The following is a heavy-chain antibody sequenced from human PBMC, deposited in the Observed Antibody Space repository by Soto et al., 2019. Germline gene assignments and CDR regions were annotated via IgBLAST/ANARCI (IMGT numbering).Heavy chain of an antibody. CDR3: ARDGIDDYSNYLGGTYYYYYYMDV. CDR2: ISSSGSTI. CDR1: GFTFSDYY. J-gene: IGHJ6*03. Sequence: GGSLRLSCAASGFTFSDYYMSWIRQAPGKGLEWVSYISSSGSTIYYADSVKGRFTISRDNAKNSLYLQMNSLRAEDTAVYYCARDGIDDYSNYLGGTYYYYYYMDVWGKGTTVTVSS. V-gene: IGHV3-11*01. D-gene: IGHD4-4*01.